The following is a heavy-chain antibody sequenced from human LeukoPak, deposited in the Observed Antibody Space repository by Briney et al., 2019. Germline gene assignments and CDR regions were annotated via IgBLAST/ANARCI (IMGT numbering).Heavy chain of an antibody. CDR3: ARDSTPILRFLEWLASFGY. CDR1: GYAFTGYD. V-gene: IGHV1-2*02. Sequence: ASVKLSFKASGYAFTGYDMHWVRQPPGQGLEWMGWINPNRGGANIAQKFPGRVPMTRATSNGTAYMELSRLRSDDTAVYYCARDSTPILRFLEWLASFGYWGQGTLVTVSS. D-gene: IGHD3-3*01. J-gene: IGHJ4*02. CDR2: INPNRGGA.